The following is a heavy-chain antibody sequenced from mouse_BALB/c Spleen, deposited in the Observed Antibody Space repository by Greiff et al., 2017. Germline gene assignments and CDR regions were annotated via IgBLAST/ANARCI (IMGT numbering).Heavy chain of an antibody. CDR1: GYTFTDYY. V-gene: IGHV1-84*02. D-gene: IGHD4-1*01. CDR3: ARTGVTGPFAY. Sequence: VVESGPELVKPGASVKISCKASGYTFTDYYINWVKQKPGQGLEWIGWIYPGSGNTKYNEKFKGKATLTVDTSSSTAYMQLSSLTSEDTAVYFCARTGVTGPFAYWGQGTLVTVSA. CDR2: IYPGSGNT. J-gene: IGHJ3*01.